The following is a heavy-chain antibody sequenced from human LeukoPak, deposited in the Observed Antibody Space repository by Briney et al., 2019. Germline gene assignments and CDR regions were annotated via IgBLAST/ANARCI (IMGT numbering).Heavy chain of an antibody. CDR1: GGSISRYY. CDR3: ARGQQDSISGFDY. J-gene: IGHJ4*02. V-gene: IGHV4-59*01. CDR2: IYYSGST. Sequence: PSETLSLTCTVSGGSISRYYWSWIRQPPGKGLEWIGYIYYSGSTNYNPSLKSRVTISVDTSKNQFSLKLSSVTAADTAVYYCARGQQDSISGFDYWGQGTLVTVSS. D-gene: IGHD3-22*01.